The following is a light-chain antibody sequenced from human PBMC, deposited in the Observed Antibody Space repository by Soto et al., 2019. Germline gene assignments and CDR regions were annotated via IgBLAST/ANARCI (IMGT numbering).Light chain of an antibody. Sequence: EIVLTPSLGTLFLSPGERATLSCRASQSVSSSYLAWYQQKPGQAPRLLIYGASSRATGIPDRFSGSGSGTDFTLTISRLEPEDFAVYYCQQYGSSPPGTFGQGTKVDIK. V-gene: IGKV3-20*01. CDR1: QSVSSSY. CDR3: QQYGSSPPGT. CDR2: GAS. J-gene: IGKJ1*01.